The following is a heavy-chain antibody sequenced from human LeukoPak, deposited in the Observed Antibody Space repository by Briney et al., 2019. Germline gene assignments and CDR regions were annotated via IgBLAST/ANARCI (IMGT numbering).Heavy chain of an antibody. CDR1: GFTFSDYY. D-gene: IGHD1-7*01. CDR2: ISSSGSTI. V-gene: IGHV3-11*01. CDR3: ARDHHNWNYGCDY. Sequence: GGSLRLSCAASGFTFSDYYMSWIRQAPGKGLEWVSYISSSGSTIYYADSVKGRFTISRDNAKNSLYLQMNSLRAEDTAGYYCARDHHNWNYGCDYWGQGTLVTVSS. J-gene: IGHJ4*02.